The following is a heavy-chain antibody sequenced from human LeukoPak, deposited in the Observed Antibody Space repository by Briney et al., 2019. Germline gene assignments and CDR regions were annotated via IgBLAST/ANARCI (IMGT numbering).Heavy chain of an antibody. CDR3: AAHVEYYDSSGPVDS. V-gene: IGHV5-51*01. J-gene: IGHJ4*02. D-gene: IGHD3-22*01. CDR1: GYTFPNYW. Sequence: GESLKISCQGSGYTFPNYWIAWVRPVPGKGLECVGIIYPGDSDTRYSSSFDGQVTISADKSISTAYLQWSSLKALDTAMYYRAAHVEYYDSSGPVDSWGRGTLVTVSS. CDR2: IYPGDSDT.